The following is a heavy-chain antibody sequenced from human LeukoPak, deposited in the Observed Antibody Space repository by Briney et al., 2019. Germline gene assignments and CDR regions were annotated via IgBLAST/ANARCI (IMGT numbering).Heavy chain of an antibody. CDR3: ARVYCSSTSCYGYFDY. D-gene: IGHD2-2*01. CDR2: INPNSGGT. J-gene: IGHJ4*02. V-gene: IGHV1-2*02. Sequence: GASVKVSCKASGYTFTGYYMHWARQAPGQGLEWMGWINPNSGGTNYAQKFQGRVTMTRDTSISTAYMELSRLRSDDTAVYYCARVYCSSTSCYGYFDYWGQGTLVTVSS. CDR1: GYTFTGYY.